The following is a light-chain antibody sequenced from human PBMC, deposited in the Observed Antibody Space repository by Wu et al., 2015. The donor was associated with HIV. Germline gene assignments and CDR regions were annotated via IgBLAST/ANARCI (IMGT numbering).Light chain of an antibody. J-gene: IGKJ1*01. V-gene: IGKV3-15*01. CDR3: QLSNNWPWT. CDR1: QGIGRN. Sequence: EIVMTQSPATLSVSPGERATLSCRASQGIGRNLAWYQQKPGQAPRLLIYGASTRATGIPARFIGSGSGTEFTLTISSLQSEDFAIYYCQLSNNWPWTFGQGTKVEIK. CDR2: GAS.